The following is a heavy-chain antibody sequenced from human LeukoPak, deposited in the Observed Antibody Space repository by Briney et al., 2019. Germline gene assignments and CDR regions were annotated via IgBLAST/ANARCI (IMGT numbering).Heavy chain of an antibody. Sequence: GGSPRLSCAASGFTFSSYSMNWVRQAPGKGLEWVSSISSSSSYIYYADSVKGRFTISRDNAKNSLYLQMNSLRAEDTAVYYCARESLLWFGESPTPFDYWDQGTLVTVSS. D-gene: IGHD3-10*01. J-gene: IGHJ4*02. CDR2: ISSSSSYI. V-gene: IGHV3-21*01. CDR1: GFTFSSYS. CDR3: ARESLLWFGESPTPFDY.